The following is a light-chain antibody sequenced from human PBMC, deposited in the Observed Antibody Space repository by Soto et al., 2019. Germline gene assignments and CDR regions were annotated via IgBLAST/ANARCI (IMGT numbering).Light chain of an antibody. CDR2: EVT. CDR1: RSDVGDYNY. CDR3: SSYAGSDNFEV. Sequence: QPALTQPPSASGSPGQSVTISCTGTRSDVGDYNYVSWYQQHPGKAPKLLIYEVTKRPSGVPDRFSGSKSANTASLTVSGLQAEDEADYYCSSYAGSDNFEVFGGGTKLTVL. V-gene: IGLV2-8*01. J-gene: IGLJ2*01.